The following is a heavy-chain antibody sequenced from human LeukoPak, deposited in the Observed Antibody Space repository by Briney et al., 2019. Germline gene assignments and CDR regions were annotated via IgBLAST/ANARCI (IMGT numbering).Heavy chain of an antibody. J-gene: IGHJ6*02. Sequence: PSETLSLTCAVYGGSFSGYYWSWIRQPPGKGLEWIGEINHSGSTNYNPSLKSRVTISVDTSKNQFSLKLSSVTAADTAVYYCARGGYDSSGHPSALAYGMDVWGQGTTVTVSS. D-gene: IGHD3-22*01. CDR2: INHSGST. CDR1: GGSFSGYY. V-gene: IGHV4-34*01. CDR3: ARGGYDSSGHPSALAYGMDV.